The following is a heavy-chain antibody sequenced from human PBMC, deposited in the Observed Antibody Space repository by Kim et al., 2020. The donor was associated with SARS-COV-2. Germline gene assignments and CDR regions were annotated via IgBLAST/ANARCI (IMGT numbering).Heavy chain of an antibody. CDR3: ARDRDYYGSGSQPYCFDY. J-gene: IGHJ4*02. D-gene: IGHD3-10*01. Sequence: KGRFTMSRDNSKKVLYAQMHSLRPEDTAVYYCARDRDYYGSGSQPYCFDYWGQGTLVTVSS. V-gene: IGHV3-30*07.